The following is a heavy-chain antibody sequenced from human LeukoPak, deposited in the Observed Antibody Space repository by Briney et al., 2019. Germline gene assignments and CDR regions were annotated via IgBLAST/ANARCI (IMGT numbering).Heavy chain of an antibody. D-gene: IGHD2-2*01. V-gene: IGHV1-69*05. Sequence: ASVKVSCKASGGTFSSYAISWVRQAPGQGLEWMGRIIPIFGTANYAQKFQGRVTITTDESTSTAYMELSSLRSEDTAVYYCARDKGHCSTTSCYLTHFDYWGQGTLVTVSS. CDR1: GGTFSSYA. J-gene: IGHJ4*02. CDR3: ARDKGHCSTTSCYLTHFDY. CDR2: IIPIFGTA.